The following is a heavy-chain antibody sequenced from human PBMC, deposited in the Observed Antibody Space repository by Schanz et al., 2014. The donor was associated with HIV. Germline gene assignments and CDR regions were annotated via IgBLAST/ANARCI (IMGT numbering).Heavy chain of an antibody. CDR2: IWYDGSKE. D-gene: IGHD3-10*01. Sequence: VQLVESGGGVVQPGRSLRLSCAASGFIFSRYAMHWVRQAPGKGLEWVAVIWYDGSKEYYEDSVKGRFTISRDNSKNTLHLQMNSLRAEDTAVYYCARDGSLNRGFDYWGQGTLVTVSS. CDR3: ARDGSLNRGFDY. CDR1: GFIFSRYA. V-gene: IGHV3-33*01. J-gene: IGHJ4*02.